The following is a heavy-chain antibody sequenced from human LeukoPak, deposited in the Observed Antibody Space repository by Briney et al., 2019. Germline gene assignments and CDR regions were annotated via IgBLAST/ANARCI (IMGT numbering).Heavy chain of an antibody. CDR2: INHSGST. CDR3: ARPLGGVNYGGPFDY. CDR1: GGSFSGYY. Sequence: PSETLSLTCAVYGGSFSGYYWSWIRQPPGKGLEWIGEINHSGSTNYNPSLKSRVTISVDTSKNQFSLKLSSVTAADTAVYYCARPLGGVNYGGPFDYWGQGTLVTVSS. D-gene: IGHD3-16*01. V-gene: IGHV4-34*01. J-gene: IGHJ4*02.